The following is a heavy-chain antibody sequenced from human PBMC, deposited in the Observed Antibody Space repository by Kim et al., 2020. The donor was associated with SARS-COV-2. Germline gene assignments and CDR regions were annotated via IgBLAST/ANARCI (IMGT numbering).Heavy chain of an antibody. CDR1: GFSFDNYA. Sequence: GGSLRLSCEASGFSFDNYAMNWVRQAPGKGLEWISYIGTGTKDVYYADSVKGRFTITRDNAKRSLFLQMNSLRDEDTAVYHCARVDVVGVPQFERWGQGPLPTVP. CDR3: ARVDVVGVPQFER. CDR2: IGTGTKDV. D-gene: IGHD2-2*01. V-gene: IGHV3-48*02. J-gene: IGHJ5*02.